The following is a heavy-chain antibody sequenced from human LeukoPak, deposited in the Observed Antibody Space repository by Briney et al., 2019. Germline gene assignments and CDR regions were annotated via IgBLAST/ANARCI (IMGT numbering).Heavy chain of an antibody. Sequence: GGSLRLSCAASGFTFSSYAMTWVRQAPGKGLEWVSGIGATGGSTSYAESVKGRFTISRDNSKNTLYLQMNSLRDEDTALYYCAKDGVYSSSHYYYYYMDLWGKGTTVTVSS. J-gene: IGHJ6*03. V-gene: IGHV3-23*01. CDR2: IGATGGST. CDR3: AKDGVYSSSHYYYYYMDL. D-gene: IGHD6-13*01. CDR1: GFTFSSYA.